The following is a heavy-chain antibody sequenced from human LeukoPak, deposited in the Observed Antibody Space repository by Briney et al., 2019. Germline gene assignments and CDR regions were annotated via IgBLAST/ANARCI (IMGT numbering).Heavy chain of an antibody. CDR3: ARADYRTAMVQNWFDP. J-gene: IGHJ5*02. Sequence: ASVKVSCKASGYTFTSYYMHWVRQAPGQGLEWMGIINPSGGSTSYAQKFQGRVTMTRDMSTSTVYMELSSLRSEDTAVYYCARADYRTAMVQNWFDPWGQGTLVTVSS. D-gene: IGHD5-18*01. CDR2: INPSGGST. CDR1: GYTFTSYY. V-gene: IGHV1-46*01.